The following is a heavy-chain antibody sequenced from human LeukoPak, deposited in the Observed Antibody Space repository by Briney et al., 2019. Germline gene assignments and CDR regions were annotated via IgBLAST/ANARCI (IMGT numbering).Heavy chain of an antibody. Sequence: SETLSLTCAVSGGSITSSNWWTWVRQPPGKGLEWIGEIFHRGNTNYNPSLKSRVTISVDKSQNQFSLQLSSVTAADTAVYYCARDDGGSYSLDYWGQGTLVTVSS. D-gene: IGHD1-26*01. J-gene: IGHJ4*02. CDR2: IFHRGNT. CDR3: ARDDGGSYSLDY. CDR1: GGSITSSNW. V-gene: IGHV4-4*02.